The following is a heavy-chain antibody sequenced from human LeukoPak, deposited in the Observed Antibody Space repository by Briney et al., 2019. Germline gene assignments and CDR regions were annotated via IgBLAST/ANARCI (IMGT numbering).Heavy chain of an antibody. CDR3: AGRRANGSGSFDY. CDR1: GGSFSGYY. CDR2: INHSGST. V-gene: IGHV4-34*01. Sequence: PSETLSLTCAVYGGSFSGYYWSWIRQPPGKGLEWIGEINHSGSTNYNPSLKGRVTISVDTSKNQFSLKLSSVTAADTAVYYCAGRRANGSGSFDYWGQGTLVTVSS. J-gene: IGHJ4*02. D-gene: IGHD3-10*01.